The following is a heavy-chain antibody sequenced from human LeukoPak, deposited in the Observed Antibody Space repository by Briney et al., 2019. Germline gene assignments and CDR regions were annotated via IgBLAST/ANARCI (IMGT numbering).Heavy chain of an antibody. J-gene: IGHJ6*04. CDR3: PKGPPSPKWLGNLLPGYYYYGMAV. CDR1: GFTFSSYA. V-gene: IGHV3-23*01. Sequence: PGGSLRLSCAASGFTFSSYAMSWDRQAPGKGLEWVSAISGSGGSTYYADSVKGRFTISRDNSKNTLYLQMNSLRAEDTAVYYCPKGPPSPKWLGNLLPGYYYYGMAVWGKGTPSPSPQ. CDR2: ISGSGGST. D-gene: IGHD3-10*01.